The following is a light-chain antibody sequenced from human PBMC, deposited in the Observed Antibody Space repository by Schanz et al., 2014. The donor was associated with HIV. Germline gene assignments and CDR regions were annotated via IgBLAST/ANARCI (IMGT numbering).Light chain of an antibody. V-gene: IGLV2-14*02. CDR3: CSYTTTSTYV. J-gene: IGLJ1*01. CDR1: NSDVGSYDL. CDR2: EVS. Sequence: SALTQPASVSGSPGQSITISCTGTNSDVGSYDLVSWYQQHPGKAPKLMIYEVSKRPSGVPDRFSGSKSGNTASLTISGLQAEDEADYYCCSYTTTSTYVFGAGTKLTVL.